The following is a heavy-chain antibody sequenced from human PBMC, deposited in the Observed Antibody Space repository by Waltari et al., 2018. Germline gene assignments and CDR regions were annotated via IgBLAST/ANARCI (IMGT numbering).Heavy chain of an antibody. CDR3: ARYPYGSGSYIDY. Sequence: QVQLVQSGAEVKKPGSSVKVSCKASGGTFSSYAISWVRQAPGQGLEWMGGIIPILGIANYAQKFQGRVTITRNTSISTAYMELSSLRSEDTAVYYCARYPYGSGSYIDYWGQGTLVTVSS. J-gene: IGHJ4*02. CDR1: GGTFSSYA. V-gene: IGHV1-69*10. D-gene: IGHD3-10*01. CDR2: IIPILGIA.